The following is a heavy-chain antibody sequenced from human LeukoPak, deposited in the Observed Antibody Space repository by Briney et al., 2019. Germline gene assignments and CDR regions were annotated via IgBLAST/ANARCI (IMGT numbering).Heavy chain of an antibody. CDR1: GGAISSGTYY. V-gene: IGHV4-39*02. CDR2: VYYSGTT. Sequence: SETLSLTCTVSGGAISSGTYYWGWLRQPPGKGLEWNGSVYYSGTTYYNPSLKSRVTISVDTSNKQFSLNLISVTAADTAVYYCAKDLVHSTFSMVRGGIRRHGPFDYWGQGTLVTVSS. CDR3: AKDLVHSTFSMVRGGIRRHGPFDY. J-gene: IGHJ4*02. D-gene: IGHD3-10*01.